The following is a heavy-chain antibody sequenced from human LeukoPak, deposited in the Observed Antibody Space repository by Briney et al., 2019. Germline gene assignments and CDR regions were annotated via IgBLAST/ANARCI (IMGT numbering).Heavy chain of an antibody. J-gene: IGHJ1*01. Sequence: TGGSLRLSCAASGFTFSNYAMTWVRQAPGKGLEWVSAISGSGGTTYYADSVKGRFTISRDNSKNTLYLEMNSLRAEDTAIYYCAKEDNYDGSGYYLEYFQHWGQGTLVTVSS. CDR3: AKEDNYDGSGYYLEYFQH. V-gene: IGHV3-23*01. CDR2: ISGSGGTT. CDR1: GFTFSNYA. D-gene: IGHD3-22*01.